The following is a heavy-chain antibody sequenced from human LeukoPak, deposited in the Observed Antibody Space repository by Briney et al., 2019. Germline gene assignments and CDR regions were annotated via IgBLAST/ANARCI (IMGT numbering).Heavy chain of an antibody. CDR2: VIYSGRT. D-gene: IGHD2-2*01. CDR3: ATHRVVASAGWFDP. Sequence: SETLPLICTVSGDSMSSYHWSWLRQPPGKGLEWIGYVIYSGRTNYNPSLKSRVIISVDKSKNQFSLKVNSVTAADTAVYYCATHRVVASAGWFDPWGQGTLVTVSS. CDR1: GDSMSSYH. V-gene: IGHV4-59*08. J-gene: IGHJ5*02.